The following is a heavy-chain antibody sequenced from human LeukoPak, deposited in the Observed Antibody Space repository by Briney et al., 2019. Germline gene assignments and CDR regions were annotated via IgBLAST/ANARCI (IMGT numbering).Heavy chain of an antibody. CDR2: ISAYNGNT. CDR3: ARGKGIAAAGNYFDY. D-gene: IGHD6-13*01. J-gene: IGHJ4*02. Sequence: RASVKVSCKASGGTFSSYAISWVRQAPGQGLEWMGWISAYNGNTNYAQKLQGRVTMTTDTSTSTAYMELRSLRSDDTAVYYCARGKGIAAAGNYFDYWGQGTLVTVSS. CDR1: GGTFSSYA. V-gene: IGHV1-18*01.